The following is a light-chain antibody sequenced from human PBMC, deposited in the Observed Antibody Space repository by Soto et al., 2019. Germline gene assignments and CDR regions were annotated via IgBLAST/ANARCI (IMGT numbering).Light chain of an antibody. CDR2: DAS. CDR1: QSLSSY. CDR3: HQYNKWPRT. J-gene: IGKJ1*01. V-gene: IGKV1-5*01. Sequence: DIQMTQSPSTLSVSVGDRVTITCRASQSLSSYLAWYQQKPGRAPKLLIFDASSLERGVPSRFSGSGSGTEFTLTITSLQSEDFAVYFCHQYNKWPRTFGRGTKVDI.